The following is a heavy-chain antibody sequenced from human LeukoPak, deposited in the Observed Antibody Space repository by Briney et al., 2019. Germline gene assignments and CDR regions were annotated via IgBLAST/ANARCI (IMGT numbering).Heavy chain of an antibody. CDR2: ISYDGSNK. CDR3: AKDYMGLRYCDWLFEPTYYFDY. D-gene: IGHD3-9*01. Sequence: PGGSLRLSCAASGFTFSSYGMHWVRQAPGKGLEWVAVISYDGSNKYYADSVKGRFTISRDNSKNTLYLQMNSLRAEDTAVYYCAKDYMGLRYCDWLFEPTYYFDYWGQGTLVTVSS. V-gene: IGHV3-30*18. CDR1: GFTFSSYG. J-gene: IGHJ4*02.